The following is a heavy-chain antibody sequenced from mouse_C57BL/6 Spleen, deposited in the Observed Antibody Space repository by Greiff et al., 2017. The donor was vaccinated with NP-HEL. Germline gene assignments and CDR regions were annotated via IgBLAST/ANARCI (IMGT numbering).Heavy chain of an antibody. CDR2: FYPGSGSI. Sequence: QVHVKQSGAELVKPGASVKLSCKASGYTFSEYTIHWIKQRSGQGLDWVGWFYPGSGSIKYNEKFKDKATLTADKSSSTVYMELSRLTSEDSAVYFCARHEGRRVAQALAYWGQGTLVTVSA. D-gene: IGHD3-2*02. CDR1: GYTFSEYT. V-gene: IGHV1-62-2*01. CDR3: ARHEGRRVAQALAY. J-gene: IGHJ3*01.